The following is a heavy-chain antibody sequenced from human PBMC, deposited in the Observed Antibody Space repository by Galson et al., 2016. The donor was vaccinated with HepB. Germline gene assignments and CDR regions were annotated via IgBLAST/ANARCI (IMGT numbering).Heavy chain of an antibody. CDR3: ARDQFSQAWVDY. CDR2: IWYDGSNQ. Sequence: SLRLSCAASGFTFSNYGMHWVRQAPGKGLEWVAIIWYDGSNQYYADSVKGRFTISRDDSKNTLYLQMNSLRDEETAVYYCARDQFSQAWVDYWGQGTLVTVSS. J-gene: IGHJ4*02. CDR1: GFTFSNYG. V-gene: IGHV3-33*01.